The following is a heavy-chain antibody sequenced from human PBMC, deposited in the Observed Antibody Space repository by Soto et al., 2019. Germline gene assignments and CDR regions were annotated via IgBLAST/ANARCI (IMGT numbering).Heavy chain of an antibody. CDR2: IHYSGIS. CDR3: ARGNWNFDS. V-gene: IGHV4-39*01. CDR1: GGSVSSGGYY. J-gene: IGHJ4*02. Sequence: QLQLQESGPGLVKPSETLSLICNVSGGSVSSGGYYWAWIRQPPGKGLEWIASIHYSGISYYNPSLKSKLLISLDTSQNQFSLNLNSVTAADTAVYYCARGNWNFDSWGQGTLVTVSS. D-gene: IGHD3-3*01.